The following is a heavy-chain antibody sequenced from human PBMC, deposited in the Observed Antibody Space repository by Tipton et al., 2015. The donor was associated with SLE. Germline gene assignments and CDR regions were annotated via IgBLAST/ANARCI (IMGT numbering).Heavy chain of an antibody. D-gene: IGHD1-7*01. CDR3: ASGEKLELFDY. CDR1: GYTFTGFY. V-gene: IGHV1-18*04. CDR2: IIPYNGNT. J-gene: IGHJ4*02. Sequence: QLVQSGAEVKKPGASVKVSCKASGYTFTGFYIHWVRQAPGQGLEWMGWIIPYNGNTNYAQNLQGRVTMTTDTSTNTAYMELRSLRSDDTAVYYCASGEKLELFDYWGQGTLVIVSS.